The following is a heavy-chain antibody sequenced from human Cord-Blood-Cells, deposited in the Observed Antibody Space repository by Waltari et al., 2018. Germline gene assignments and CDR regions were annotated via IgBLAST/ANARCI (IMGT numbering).Heavy chain of an antibody. Sequence: EVQLVESGGGLVQPGGSLRLSCAASGFTFSSYEMNWVRQAPGKGLGWVSDISSSGSTIYYADSVKGRFTISRDNAKNSLYLQMNSLRAEDTAVYYCAREGLGHYFDYWGQGTLVTVSS. CDR3: AREGLGHYFDY. J-gene: IGHJ4*02. D-gene: IGHD6-19*01. V-gene: IGHV3-48*03. CDR1: GFTFSSYE. CDR2: ISSSGSTI.